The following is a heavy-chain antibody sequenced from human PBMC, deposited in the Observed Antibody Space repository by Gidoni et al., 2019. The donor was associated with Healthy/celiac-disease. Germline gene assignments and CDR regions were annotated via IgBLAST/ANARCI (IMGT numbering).Heavy chain of an antibody. D-gene: IGHD5-12*01. Sequence: QVQLVESGGGVVQPGRSLRLSCAASGFTFSRYGMHWVRQAPGKGLEWVAVISYDGSNKYYADSVKGRFTISRDNSKNTLYLQMNSLRAEDTAVYYCAKANQYGGYVGTIDYWGQGTLVTVSS. CDR1: GFTFSRYG. CDR2: ISYDGSNK. CDR3: AKANQYGGYVGTIDY. V-gene: IGHV3-30*18. J-gene: IGHJ4*02.